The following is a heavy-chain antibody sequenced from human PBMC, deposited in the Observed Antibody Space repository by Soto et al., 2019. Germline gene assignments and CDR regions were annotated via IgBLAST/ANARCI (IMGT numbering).Heavy chain of an antibody. CDR3: AKGPPVVVVVAATV. V-gene: IGHV3-23*01. CDR2: ISGSGGST. J-gene: IGHJ3*01. CDR1: GFTFSSYA. D-gene: IGHD2-15*01. Sequence: GGSLRLSGAASGFTFSSYAMSWVRQAPGKGLEWVSAISGSGGSTYYADSVKGRFTISRDNSKNTLYLQMNSLRAEDTAVYYCAKGPPVVVVVAATVWGQGTMVTVSS.